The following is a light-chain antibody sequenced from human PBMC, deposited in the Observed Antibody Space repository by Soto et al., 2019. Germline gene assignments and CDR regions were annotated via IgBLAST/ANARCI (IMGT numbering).Light chain of an antibody. CDR2: DND. J-gene: IGLJ2*01. V-gene: IGLV1-51*01. Sequence: QAVVTQPPSVSAAPGQKVTISCSGGSSDIGNNFVSWYQQLPGTAPRFLIYDNDKRPSGIPDRFSGSKSGTSATLAITGLQTGDEADYYCGTWDSSLSVVVFGGGTKVTVL. CDR1: SSDIGNNF. CDR3: GTWDSSLSVVV.